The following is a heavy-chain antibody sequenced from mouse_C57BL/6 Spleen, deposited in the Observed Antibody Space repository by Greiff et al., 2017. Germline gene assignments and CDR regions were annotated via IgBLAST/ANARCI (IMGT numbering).Heavy chain of an antibody. CDR1: GFTFSSHG. CDR3: ARLGNCDAMDY. Sequence: EVKLVESGGDLVKPGGSLKLSCAASGFTFSSHGMSWVRQSPDKRLEWVATISSGGSYNYYPYRVKGRFTISRENAKTTLYLQMSSLKPEDTAMYYCARLGNCDAMDYWGQGTSVTVSS. CDR2: ISSGGSYN. D-gene: IGHD2-1*01. V-gene: IGHV5-6*01. J-gene: IGHJ4*01.